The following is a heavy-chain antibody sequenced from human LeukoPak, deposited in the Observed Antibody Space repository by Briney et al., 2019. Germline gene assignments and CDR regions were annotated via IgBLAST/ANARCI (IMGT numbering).Heavy chain of an antibody. V-gene: IGHV1-18*04. J-gene: IGHJ4*02. Sequence: ASVKVSCKPSGYTFDNYAINWVRQAPGQGLEWMGWISAYNGNTNYAQKLQGRVTMTTDTSTSTAYMELRSLRSDDTAVYYCARDLPDYGDYGDYWGQGTLVTVSS. CDR3: ARDLPDYGDYGDY. D-gene: IGHD4-17*01. CDR1: GYTFDNYA. CDR2: ISAYNGNT.